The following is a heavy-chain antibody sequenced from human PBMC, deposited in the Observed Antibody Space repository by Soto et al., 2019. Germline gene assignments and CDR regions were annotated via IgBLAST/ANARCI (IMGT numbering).Heavy chain of an antibody. CDR1: GFTFSSYA. D-gene: IGHD3-3*01. V-gene: IGHV3-23*01. CDR2: ISGSGGST. J-gene: IGHJ6*02. Sequence: PGGSLRLSCAASGFTFSSYAMSWVRQAPGKGLEWVSAISGSGGSTYYADSVKGRFTTSRDNSKNTLYLQMNSLRAEDTAVYYCAKANDFWSGYSPVYYYYGMDVWGQGTTVTVSS. CDR3: AKANDFWSGYSPVYYYYGMDV.